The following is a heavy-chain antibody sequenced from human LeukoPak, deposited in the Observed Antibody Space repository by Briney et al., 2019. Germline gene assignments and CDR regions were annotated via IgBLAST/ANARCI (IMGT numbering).Heavy chain of an antibody. D-gene: IGHD3-10*02. V-gene: IGHV3-48*03. CDR3: AELGITMIGGV. Sequence: PGGSLRLSCAASGFTFSSYEMNWVRQAPGKGLEWVSYISSSGSTIYYADAVKGRFTISRDNAKNSLYLQMNSLRAEDTGVYYCAELGITMIGGVWGKGTTVTISS. J-gene: IGHJ6*04. CDR2: ISSSGSTI. CDR1: GFTFSSYE.